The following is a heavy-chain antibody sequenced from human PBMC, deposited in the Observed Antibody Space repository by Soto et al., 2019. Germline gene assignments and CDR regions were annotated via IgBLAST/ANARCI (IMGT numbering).Heavy chain of an antibody. V-gene: IGHV4-39*01. CDR2: ICYSGST. J-gene: IGHJ4*02. Sequence: SETLSLTCTVSGGSISSSSYCWGWIRQPPGKGLEWIGSICYSGSTYYNPSLKSRVTISADTSKNQFSLKLSSVTAADTAVYYCARQAELLWFGELLKKLDYWGQGTLVTVSS. D-gene: IGHD3-10*01. CDR1: GGSISSSSYC. CDR3: ARQAELLWFGELLKKLDY.